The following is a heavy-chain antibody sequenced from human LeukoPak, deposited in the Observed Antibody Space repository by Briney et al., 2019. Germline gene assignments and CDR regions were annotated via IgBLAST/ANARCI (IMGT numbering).Heavy chain of an antibody. CDR1: GFTFRSYW. Sequence: GWSLRLSCAASGFTFRSYWLNWVRQAPGKGLEWVANIKQDGTEKYYVDSVKGRFTISRDNADNSLFLQMDSLRAEDTAIYYCTRSTSRAFDIWGQGTVVTVSS. V-gene: IGHV3-7*01. J-gene: IGHJ3*02. CDR2: IKQDGTEK. CDR3: TRSTSRAFDI.